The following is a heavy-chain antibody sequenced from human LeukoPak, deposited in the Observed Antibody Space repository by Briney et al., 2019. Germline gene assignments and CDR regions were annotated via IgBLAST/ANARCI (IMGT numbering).Heavy chain of an antibody. D-gene: IGHD2-15*01. V-gene: IGHV1-46*01. CDR3: ATSVVVVAALDY. J-gene: IGHJ4*02. Sequence: ASVKVSCKASGYTFTSYYMHWVRQAPGQGLEWMGIINPSGGSTSYAQKFQGRATMTRDTSTSTVYMELSSLRSEDTAVYYCATSVVVVAALDYWGQGTLVTVSS. CDR2: INPSGGST. CDR1: GYTFTSYY.